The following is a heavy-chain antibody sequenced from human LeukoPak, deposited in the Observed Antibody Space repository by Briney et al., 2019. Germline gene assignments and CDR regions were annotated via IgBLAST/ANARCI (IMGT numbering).Heavy chain of an antibody. CDR2: IKQDGSEK. J-gene: IGHJ4*02. CDR1: GFTFSSYW. Sequence: GGSLRLSYAASGFTFSSYWMSWVRQAPGKGLEWVANIKQDGSEKYYVDSVKGRFTISRDNSKNTLYLQMNSLRAEDTAVYYCAKVRAPRQYYFDYWGQGTLVTVSS. V-gene: IGHV3-7*03. CDR3: AKVRAPRQYYFDY. D-gene: IGHD1-26*01.